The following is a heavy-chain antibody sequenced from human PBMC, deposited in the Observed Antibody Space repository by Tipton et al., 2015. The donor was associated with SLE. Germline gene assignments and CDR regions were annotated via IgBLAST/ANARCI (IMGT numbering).Heavy chain of an antibody. CDR1: GASISSGSYF. J-gene: IGHJ5*02. CDR3: ARGSRWFDDFWSGYPLGNWFDP. Sequence: TLSLTCTVSGASISSGSYFWGWIRQSAGEGLEWLGRIRTSGTTKYNPSLKSRLTISVDTSKSHFSLKLTSVTAADTAIYYCARGSRWFDDFWSGYPLGNWFDPWGQGTLVTVSS. V-gene: IGHV4-61*02. CDR2: IRTSGTT. D-gene: IGHD3-3*01.